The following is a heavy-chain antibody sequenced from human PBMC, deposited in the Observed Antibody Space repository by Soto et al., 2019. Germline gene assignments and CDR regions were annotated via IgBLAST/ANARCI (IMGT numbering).Heavy chain of an antibody. CDR2: ISVTSTTI. D-gene: IGHD3-9*01. Sequence: EVQLVESGGVLAQPGGSLRLSCAASGFTLNTFGINWVRQAPGKGLEWISYISVTSTTIHYADSVKGRFAISRDNAKNSLYLEMDSLRVEDTAVYYCARDGAMTGVFDYWGPGTVVTVSS. CDR3: ARDGAMTGVFDY. CDR1: GFTLNTFG. V-gene: IGHV3-48*01. J-gene: IGHJ4*02.